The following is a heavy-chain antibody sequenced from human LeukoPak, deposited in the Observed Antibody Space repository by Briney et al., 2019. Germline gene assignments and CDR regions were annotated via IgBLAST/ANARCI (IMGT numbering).Heavy chain of an antibody. J-gene: IGHJ5*02. CDR1: EYTFTSYD. Sequence: ASVKVSCKASEYTFTSYDINWVRQATGQGLEWLGWMNPNSGNTGYAQKFQGRVTITGNTSISTAYMELRSLTSEDTAVYYCARGREWLRWFDPWGQGTLVTVSS. CDR2: MNPNSGNT. CDR3: ARGREWLRWFDP. D-gene: IGHD6-19*01. V-gene: IGHV1-8*03.